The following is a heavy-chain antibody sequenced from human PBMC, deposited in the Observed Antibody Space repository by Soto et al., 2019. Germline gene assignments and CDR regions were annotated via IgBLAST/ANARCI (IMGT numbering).Heavy chain of an antibody. CDR1: GGSFSGYY. CDR2: INHSGST. CDR3: ARGTSGIAARAFDY. V-gene: IGHV4-34*01. D-gene: IGHD6-6*01. J-gene: IGHJ4*02. Sequence: ETLSLTCAVYGGSFSGYYWSWIRQPPGKGLEWIGEINHSGSTNYNPSLKSRVTISVDTSKNQFSLKLSSVTAADTAVYYCARGTSGIAARAFDYWGQGTLVTVSS.